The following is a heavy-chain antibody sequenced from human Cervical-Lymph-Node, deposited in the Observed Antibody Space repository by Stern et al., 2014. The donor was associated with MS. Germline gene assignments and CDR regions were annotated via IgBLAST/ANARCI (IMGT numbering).Heavy chain of an antibody. CDR1: GDSISGYY. CDR2: IYYTGST. Sequence: QLQLQESGPGLVKPSETLSLTCSVSGDSISGYYWSWIRQPPGKGLEWIGYIYYTGSTNYNPSLKSRVTISIDTSKTQFSLRLNSVTAADTAVYYCARVVVLAGSRWFDPWGQGILVSVSS. V-gene: IGHV4-59*01. CDR3: ARVVVLAGSRWFDP. D-gene: IGHD2-15*01. J-gene: IGHJ5*02.